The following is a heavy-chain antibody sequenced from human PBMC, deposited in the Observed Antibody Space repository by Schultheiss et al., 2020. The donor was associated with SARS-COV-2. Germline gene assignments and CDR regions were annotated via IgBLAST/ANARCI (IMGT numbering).Heavy chain of an antibody. D-gene: IGHD1-26*01. Sequence: SETLSLTCAVSGASISSSNWWSWVRQPPGKGLEWIGSIYHSGSTYYNPSLKSRVTISVDTSKNQFSLKLSSVTAADTAVYYCALIVGAYFDYWGQGTLVTVSS. CDR3: ALIVGAYFDY. V-gene: IGHV4-4*02. J-gene: IGHJ4*02. CDR2: IYHSGST. CDR1: GASISSSNW.